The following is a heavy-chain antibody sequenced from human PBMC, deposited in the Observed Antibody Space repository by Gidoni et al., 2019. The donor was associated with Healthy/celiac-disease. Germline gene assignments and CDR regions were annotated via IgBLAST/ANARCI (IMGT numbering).Heavy chain of an antibody. Sequence: QVQLVQSGAEVKKPGSSVKVSCKASGGTFSSYAISWVRQAPGQGLEWMGGIIPIFGTANYAQKFQGRVTITADKSTSTAYMELSSLRSEDTAVYYCARATGPRGVPAARRAEYFQHWGQGTLVTVSS. D-gene: IGHD2-2*01. CDR3: ARATGPRGVPAARRAEYFQH. V-gene: IGHV1-69*06. CDR1: GGTFSSYA. CDR2: IIPIFGTA. J-gene: IGHJ1*01.